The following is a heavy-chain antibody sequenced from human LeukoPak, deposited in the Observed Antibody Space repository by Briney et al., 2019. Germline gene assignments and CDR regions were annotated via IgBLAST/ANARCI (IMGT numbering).Heavy chain of an antibody. J-gene: IGHJ4*02. CDR1: GFTVGSNY. D-gene: IGHD3-10*01. CDR2: IYSGGST. V-gene: IGHV3-66*01. CDR3: ARTTMVRGVPIVDY. Sequence: GGSLRLSCAASGFTVGSNYMSWVRQAPGKGLEWVSVIYSGGSTYYADSVKGRFTISRDNSKNTLYLQMNSLRAEDTAVYYCARTTMVRGVPIVDYWGQGTLVTVSS.